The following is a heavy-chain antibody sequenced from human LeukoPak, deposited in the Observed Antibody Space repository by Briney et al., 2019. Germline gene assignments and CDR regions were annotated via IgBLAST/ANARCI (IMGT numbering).Heavy chain of an antibody. V-gene: IGHV3-30*04. D-gene: IGHD6-19*01. CDR2: ISYDGSDK. CDR1: GFAFSYYA. CDR3: ARDADVYSSGWYVSDAFDI. J-gene: IGHJ3*02. Sequence: GGSLRHTCVASGFAFSYYAMHWVRQVPGKGLEWVAVISYDGSDKYYADSVKGRFTISRDNSKNTLYLQMNSLRPEDTAVYYCARDADVYSSGWYVSDAFDIWGQGTMVTVSS.